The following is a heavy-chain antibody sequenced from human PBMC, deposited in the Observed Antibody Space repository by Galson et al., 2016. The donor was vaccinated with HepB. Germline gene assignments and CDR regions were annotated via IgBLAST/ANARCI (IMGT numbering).Heavy chain of an antibody. Sequence: LSLTCSVSGDSLTSSNHYWGWIRQSPGKGLEWIGYMYYSGSTNYNPSLRSRVTISVDTPRKQFSLNLSSVTAADTAVYYCARGLKWLRFGSYYYGMDVWGQGTTVTVSS. CDR2: MYYSGST. D-gene: IGHD5-12*01. CDR1: GDSLTSSNHY. CDR3: ARGLKWLRFGSYYYGMDV. J-gene: IGHJ6*02. V-gene: IGHV4-61*01.